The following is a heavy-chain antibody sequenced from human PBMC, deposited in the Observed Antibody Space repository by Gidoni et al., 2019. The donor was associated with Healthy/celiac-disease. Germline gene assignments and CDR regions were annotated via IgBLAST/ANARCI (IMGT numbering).Heavy chain of an antibody. J-gene: IGHJ6*02. CDR3: ARALYSSSWYHMDV. CDR2: IYYSGST. V-gene: IGHV4-59*01. Sequence: QVQLQESGPGLVKPSATLSLTCTVSGGSISSYYWSWIRQPPGKGLEWIGYIYYSGSTNYNPSLKSRVTISVDTSKNQFSLKLSSVTAADTAVYYCARALYSSSWYHMDVWGQGTTVTVSS. CDR1: GGSISSYY. D-gene: IGHD6-13*01.